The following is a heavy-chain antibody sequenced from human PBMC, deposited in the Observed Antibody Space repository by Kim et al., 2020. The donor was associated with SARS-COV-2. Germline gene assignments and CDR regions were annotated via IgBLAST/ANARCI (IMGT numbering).Heavy chain of an antibody. Sequence: SETLSLTCAVYGGSFSGYYWSWIRQPPGKGLEWIGEINHSGSTNYNPSLKSRVTISVDTSKNQFSLKLSSVTAADTAVYYCARGLAEQDIVLMVYARGSGAFDIWGQGTMVTVSS. J-gene: IGHJ3*02. D-gene: IGHD2-8*01. CDR2: INHSGST. CDR1: GGSFSGYY. CDR3: ARGLAEQDIVLMVYARGSGAFDI. V-gene: IGHV4-34*01.